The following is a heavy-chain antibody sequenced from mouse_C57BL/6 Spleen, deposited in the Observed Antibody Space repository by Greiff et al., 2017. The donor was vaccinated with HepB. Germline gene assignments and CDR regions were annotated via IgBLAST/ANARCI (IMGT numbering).Heavy chain of an antibody. J-gene: IGHJ2*01. V-gene: IGHV5-9-1*02. CDR3: TRDPVTGYFDY. CDR2: ISSGGDYI. CDR1: GFTFSSYA. D-gene: IGHD4-1*01. Sequence: EVMLVESGEGLVKPGGSLKLSCAASGFTFSSYAMSWVRQTPEKRLEWVAYISSGGDYIYYADTVKGRFTISRDNARNTLYLQMSSLKSEDTAMYYCTRDPVTGYFDYWGQGTTLTVSS.